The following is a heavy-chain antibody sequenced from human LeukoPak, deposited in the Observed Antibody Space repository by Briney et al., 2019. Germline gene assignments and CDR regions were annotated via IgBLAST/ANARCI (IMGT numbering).Heavy chain of an antibody. V-gene: IGHV3-48*02. CDR1: GFTFSTNS. J-gene: IGHJ4*02. D-gene: IGHD6-13*01. Sequence: GGSLRLSCAASGFTFSTNSMNWVRQAPGKGLEWVSYISTSSSTIYYADSVKGRFTISRDNAKNSLYLQMNSLRDEDTAVYYGARGLFGYRSSGYGGGDYWGQGTLVTVSS. CDR3: ARGLFGYRSSGYGGGDY. CDR2: ISTSSSTI.